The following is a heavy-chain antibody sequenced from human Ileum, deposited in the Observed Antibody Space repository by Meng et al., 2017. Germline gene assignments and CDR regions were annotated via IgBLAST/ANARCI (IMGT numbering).Heavy chain of an antibody. CDR2: INPDGSEK. V-gene: IGHV3-7*01. J-gene: IGHJ4*02. CDR1: GVAFRSDW. CDR3: TPTYGYGHIY. D-gene: IGHD5-18*01. Sequence: GESLNISCAGSGVAFRSDWMSWVRQTPGQGLEWVANINPDGSEKYYVDSLRGRFTISRDNAESSLYLQLNSLRVEDTAVYYCTPTYGYGHIYWGPGNLVNGAS.